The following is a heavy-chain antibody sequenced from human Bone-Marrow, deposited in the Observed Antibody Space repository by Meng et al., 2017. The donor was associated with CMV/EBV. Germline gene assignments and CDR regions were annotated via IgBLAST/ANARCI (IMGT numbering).Heavy chain of an antibody. Sequence: SETLSLTCTVSGGSISSYYWSWIRQPPGKGLEWIGYIYYSGSTNYNPSLKSRVTISVDTSKNQFSLKLSSVTAADTAVYYCARGGELLTVDYWGQGTRVTVYS. CDR3: ARGGELLTVDY. J-gene: IGHJ4*02. V-gene: IGHV4-59*01. D-gene: IGHD1-26*01. CDR2: IYYSGST. CDR1: GGSISSYY.